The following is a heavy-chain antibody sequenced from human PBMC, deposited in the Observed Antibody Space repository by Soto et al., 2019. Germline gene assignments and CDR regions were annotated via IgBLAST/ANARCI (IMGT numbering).Heavy chain of an antibody. CDR1: GGTFSSYA. J-gene: IGHJ6*02. CDR2: IIPIFGTA. V-gene: IGHV1-69*13. Sequence: SVKVSCKASGGTFSSYAISWVRQAPGQGLEWMGGIIPIFGTANYAQKFQGRVTITADESTSTAYMELSSLRSEDTAVYYCARVESAVAGRNYYYGMDVWGQGTTVTVSS. D-gene: IGHD6-19*01. CDR3: ARVESAVAGRNYYYGMDV.